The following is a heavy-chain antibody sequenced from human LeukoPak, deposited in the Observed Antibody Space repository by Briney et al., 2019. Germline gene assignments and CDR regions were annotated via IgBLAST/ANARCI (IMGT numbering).Heavy chain of an antibody. CDR1: GFTFSSYA. Sequence: GGSLRLSCAASGFTFSSYAMSWVRQAPGKGLEWVSAISGSGGSTYYADSVKGRFTISRDNAKNSLYLQMNSLRAEDTAVYYCARDLPWYSGSYQAAFDIWGQGTMVTVSS. D-gene: IGHD1-26*01. CDR2: ISGSGGST. J-gene: IGHJ3*02. V-gene: IGHV3-23*01. CDR3: ARDLPWYSGSYQAAFDI.